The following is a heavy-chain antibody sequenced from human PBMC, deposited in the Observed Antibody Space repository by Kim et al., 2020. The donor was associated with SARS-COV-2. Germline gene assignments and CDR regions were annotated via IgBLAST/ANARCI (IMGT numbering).Heavy chain of an antibody. CDR1: GGSISNYY. V-gene: IGHV4-4*07. CDR2: ISTSGST. D-gene: IGHD6-19*01. Sequence: SETLSLTCSVSGGSISNYYWSWIRQPAGKGLEWIGRISTSGSTNYNPSLKSRVTMSMDTSKNQFSLNLTSVTAADTAVYYCAREYTSGWRQFDDWGQGTLVTVSS. CDR3: AREYTSGWRQFDD. J-gene: IGHJ4*02.